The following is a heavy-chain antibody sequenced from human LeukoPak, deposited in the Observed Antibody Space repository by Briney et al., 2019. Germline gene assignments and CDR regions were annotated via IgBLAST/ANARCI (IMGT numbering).Heavy chain of an antibody. CDR1: GGTFSSYG. CDR3: ARMGYYYGSGNYPLYYFDY. J-gene: IGHJ4*02. V-gene: IGHV1-69*13. Sequence: SVKVSCKAPGGTFSSYGISWVRQAPGQGLEWMGGIIPIFSTANYAQKFQGRVTITADDSTSTAYMELSSLRSEDTAVYYCARMGYYYGSGNYPLYYFDYWGQGTLVTVSS. CDR2: IIPIFSTA. D-gene: IGHD3-10*01.